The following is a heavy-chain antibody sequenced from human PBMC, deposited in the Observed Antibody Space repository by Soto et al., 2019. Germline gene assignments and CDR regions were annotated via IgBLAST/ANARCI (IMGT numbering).Heavy chain of an antibody. CDR3: ARDLGGWTDY. J-gene: IGHJ4*02. V-gene: IGHV1-3*01. CDR2: XXXXXXKT. CDR1: RYTFTSYS. D-gene: IGHD6-19*01. Sequence: GXSVKVSCKACRYTFTSYSMHWVRQAHGQXXXXXXXXXXXXXKTXXSHXXXXXXXTXXXTXXXTHYMEMRRLRSEETTVYYCARDLGGWTDYWGQGTLVTVSS.